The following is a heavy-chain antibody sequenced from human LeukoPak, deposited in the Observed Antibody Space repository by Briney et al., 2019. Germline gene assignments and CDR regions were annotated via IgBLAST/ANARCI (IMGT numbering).Heavy chain of an antibody. V-gene: IGHV1-69*06. J-gene: IGHJ5*02. CDR1: GGTFSSYA. CDR3: ARASGYSGYRSWLDP. D-gene: IGHD5-12*01. CDR2: IIPIFGTA. Sequence: EASVKVSCKASGGTFSSYAISWVRQAPGQGLEWMGGIIPIFGTANYAQKFQGRVTITADKSTSTAYMELSSLRAEDTAVYYCARASGYSGYRSWLDPWGQGTLVTVSS.